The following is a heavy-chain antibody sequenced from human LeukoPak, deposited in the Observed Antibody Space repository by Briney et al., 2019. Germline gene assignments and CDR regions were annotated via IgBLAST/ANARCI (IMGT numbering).Heavy chain of an antibody. D-gene: IGHD3-10*02. CDR2: FSGSGGST. V-gene: IGHV3-23*01. CDR1: GFTFSSYA. Sequence: GGSLRLSCAASGFTFSSYAMSWVRQAPGEGLEWVSAFSGSGGSTYYADSVKGRFTISRDNSKNTLYLQMNSLRAEDTAVYYCAELGITMIGGVWGKGTTVTISS. J-gene: IGHJ6*04. CDR3: AELGITMIGGV.